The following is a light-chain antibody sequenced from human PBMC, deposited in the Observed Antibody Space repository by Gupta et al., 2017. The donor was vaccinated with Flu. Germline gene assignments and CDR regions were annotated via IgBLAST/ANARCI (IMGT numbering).Light chain of an antibody. J-gene: IGKJ2*01. CDR2: WAS. CDR3: QQDDSTPKA. V-gene: IGKV4-1*01. Sequence: DIVMTQSPDSLAVSLGERATINCKSSQSLLFSSNHKNYLAWYQQKPGQPPKLLIYWASSRKSGVPNRFSGSGPGTDFTLTISSLQAEDVAVYYCQQDDSTPKAFGQGTKQEIK. CDR1: QSLLFSSNHKNY.